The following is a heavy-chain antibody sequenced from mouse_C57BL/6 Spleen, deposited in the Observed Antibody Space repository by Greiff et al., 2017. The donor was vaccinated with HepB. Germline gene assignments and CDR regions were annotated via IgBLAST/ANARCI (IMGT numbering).Heavy chain of an antibody. V-gene: IGHV5S21*01. CDR3: ARGGGDEEFAN. J-gene: IGHJ3*01. CDR1: GFTFSSYA. CDR2: ISSGGDYI. Sequence: EVKLVESGEGLVKPGGSLKLSCAASGFTFSSYAMSWVRQTPEKRLEWVAYISSGGDYIYYADTVKGRFTISRDNARNTLYLQMSSLKSEDTAMYYCARGGGDEEFANWDQGALVNVAA. D-gene: IGHD2-13*01.